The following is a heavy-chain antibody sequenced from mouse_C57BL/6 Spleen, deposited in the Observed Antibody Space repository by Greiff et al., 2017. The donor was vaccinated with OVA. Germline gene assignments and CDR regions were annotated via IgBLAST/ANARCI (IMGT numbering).Heavy chain of an antibody. CDR1: GYAFSSSW. J-gene: IGHJ1*03. CDR2: IYTGDGDN. V-gene: IGHV1-82*01. CDR3: ARYRTHDEYFDV. D-gene: IGHD2-12*01. Sequence: VKVVESGPELVKPGASVKISCKASGYAFSSSWMNWVKQRPGKGLEWIGRIYTGDGDNNNNGKFKGKDTLTANKSTSTAYMPLSSLTSEDYAVYFCARYRTHDEYFDVWGKGTTVTVSS.